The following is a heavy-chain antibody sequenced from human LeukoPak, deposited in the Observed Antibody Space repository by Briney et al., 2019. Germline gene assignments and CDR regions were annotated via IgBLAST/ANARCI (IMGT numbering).Heavy chain of an antibody. Sequence: SETLSLTCTVSGGSISSSYWSWIRQPPGKGLEWIGYIYYSGSTNYNPSLKSRVTISVDTSKNQFSLKLSSVTAADTAVYYCARRHGSGWYGYWGQGTLVTVSS. CDR3: ARRHGSGWYGY. CDR1: GGSISSSY. D-gene: IGHD6-19*01. CDR2: IYYSGST. J-gene: IGHJ4*02. V-gene: IGHV4-59*08.